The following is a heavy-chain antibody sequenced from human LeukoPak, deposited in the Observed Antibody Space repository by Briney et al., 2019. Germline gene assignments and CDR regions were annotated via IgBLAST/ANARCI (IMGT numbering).Heavy chain of an antibody. J-gene: IGHJ4*02. V-gene: IGHV4-4*07. CDR1: GGSISSYY. Sequence: SETLSLTCTVSGGSISSYYWSWIRQPAGKGLEWIGRIYTSGSTNYNPSLKSRVSMAVDTSKNQFSLKLTSVTAADTAVYYRARGQLATAMGRDYFDYWGQGTVVTVSS. CDR2: IYTSGST. D-gene: IGHD5-18*01. CDR3: ARGQLATAMGRDYFDY.